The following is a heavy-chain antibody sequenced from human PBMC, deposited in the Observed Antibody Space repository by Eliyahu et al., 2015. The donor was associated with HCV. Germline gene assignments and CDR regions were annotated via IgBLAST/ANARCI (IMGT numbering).Heavy chain of an antibody. CDR1: GYSFTSYW. CDR3: ARTTYYYDSSGYYLPFFDY. V-gene: IGHV5-51*03. D-gene: IGHD3-22*01. J-gene: IGHJ4*02. Sequence: EVQLVQSGAEVKKPGESLKISXKGSGYSFTSYWIGWVRQMPGKGLEWMGIIYPGDSDTRYSPSFQGQVTISADKSISTAYLQWSSLKASDTAMYYCARTTYYYDSSGYYLPFFDYWGQGTLVTVSS. CDR2: IYPGDSDT.